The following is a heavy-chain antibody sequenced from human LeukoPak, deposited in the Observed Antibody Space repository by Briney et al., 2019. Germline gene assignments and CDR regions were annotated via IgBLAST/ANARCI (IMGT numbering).Heavy chain of an antibody. J-gene: IGHJ4*02. Sequence: ASVKVSCKASGYTFTGYYMHWVRQAPGQGLEWMGWINPNSGGTNYAQKFQGRVTMTRDTSISTAYMELSRLRSDDTAVYYCARGPYRTMIVAVIQNYWGQGTLVTVSS. D-gene: IGHD3-22*01. CDR2: INPNSGGT. V-gene: IGHV1-2*02. CDR1: GYTFTGYY. CDR3: ARGPYRTMIVAVIQNY.